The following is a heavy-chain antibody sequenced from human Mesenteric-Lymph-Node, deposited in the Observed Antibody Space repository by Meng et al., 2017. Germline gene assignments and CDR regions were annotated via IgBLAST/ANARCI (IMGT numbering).Heavy chain of an antibody. D-gene: IGHD1-26*01. J-gene: IGHJ4*02. CDR1: GFTFSRYN. CDR2: ISSSSSYI. V-gene: IGHV3-21*06. Sequence: GESLKISCAASGFTFSRYNMNWVRQGPGKGLEWVSSISSSSSYIYYADSVKGRFTISRDDATNSLFLQMNSLRAEDTAVYYCARETGSYDYWGQGTVVTVSS. CDR3: ARETGSYDY.